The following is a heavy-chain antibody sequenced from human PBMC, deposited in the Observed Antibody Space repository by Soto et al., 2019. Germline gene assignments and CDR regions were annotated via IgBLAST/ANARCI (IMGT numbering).Heavy chain of an antibody. CDR3: AKDVLRRQDC. CDR1: GFTFSSYA. J-gene: IGHJ4*02. CDR2: VSGTGIST. D-gene: IGHD2-21*01. Sequence: EVQLLESGGGLVQPGGSLRLSCAASGFTFSSYAMSWVRQAPGKGLEWVSAVSGTGISTYYTDSVKGRFTISRDNSKNTLYLQINSLRAEDTAVYYCAKDVLRRQDCWGQGTLVTVSS. V-gene: IGHV3-23*01.